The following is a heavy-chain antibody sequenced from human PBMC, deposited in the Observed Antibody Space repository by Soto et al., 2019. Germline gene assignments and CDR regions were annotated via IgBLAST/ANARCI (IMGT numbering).Heavy chain of an antibody. CDR2: IYYSGST. CDR3: ARTPRYCSGGSCPKGGWFDP. CDR1: GGSVSSGGYY. D-gene: IGHD2-15*01. V-gene: IGHV4-61*08. J-gene: IGHJ5*02. Sequence: QVQLQESGPGLVKPSETLSLTCTVSGGSVSSGGYYWSWIRQPPGKGLEWIGYIYYSGSTNYNPSLKSRVTISVDTSKNQFSLKLSSVTAADTAVYYCARTPRYCSGGSCPKGGWFDPWGQGTLVTVSS.